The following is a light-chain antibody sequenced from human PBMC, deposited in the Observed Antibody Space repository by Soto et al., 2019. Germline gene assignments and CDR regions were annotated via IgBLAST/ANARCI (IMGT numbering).Light chain of an antibody. CDR3: QQSYSTLYT. CDR2: AAS. V-gene: IGKV1-39*01. Sequence: DIQMTQSTSSLSASVGDRVTTTCQASQNINNYLNWYQQKPGKAPKLLIYAASSLQSGVPSRFSGSGSGTDFTLTISSLQPEDFATYYCQQSYSTLYTFGQGTKVDIK. CDR1: QNINNY. J-gene: IGKJ2*01.